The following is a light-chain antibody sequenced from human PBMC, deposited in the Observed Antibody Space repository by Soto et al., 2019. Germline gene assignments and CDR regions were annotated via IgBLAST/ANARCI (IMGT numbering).Light chain of an antibody. CDR3: QSYDTSLSGSVV. CDR1: SSNIGALYD. J-gene: IGLJ2*01. CDR2: GND. V-gene: IGLV1-40*01. Sequence: QPVLTQPASVSGTPGQRVTISCTGSSSNIGALYDVHWYQQLPGTAPKLLIYGNDNRPSGVPDRFSGSKSGTSASLAITGLQAEDEADYYCQSYDTSLSGSVVFGGGTKVTVL.